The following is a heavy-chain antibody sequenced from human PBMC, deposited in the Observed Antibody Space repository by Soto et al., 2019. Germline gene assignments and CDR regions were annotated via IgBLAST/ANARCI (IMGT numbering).Heavy chain of an antibody. CDR1: GFTFSSYA. CDR2: ISVSGGST. J-gene: IGHJ4*02. Sequence: EVQLLESGGGLVQPGGSLRLSCAASGFTFSSYAMNWVRQAPGKGLEWVSVISVSGGSTYYADSVKGRFTISRDNSKNTLYLQMNSLRAEDTAVYYCARRGPGTYFDDWGQGTLVTVSS. D-gene: IGHD6-13*01. CDR3: ARRGPGTYFDD. V-gene: IGHV3-23*01.